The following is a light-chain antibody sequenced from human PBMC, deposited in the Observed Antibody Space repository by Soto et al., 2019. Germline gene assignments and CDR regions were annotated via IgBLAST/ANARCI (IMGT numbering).Light chain of an antibody. CDR1: QGFXSN. J-gene: IGKJ4*02. CDR3: HQYNEWPRT. V-gene: IGKV3D-15*01. Sequence: IEVTQSPAAVSVSPGERATLSCRASQGFXSNFAWFQQKPGKAPSFRXADISASAKGSPTRLSGSGSATEFTRTISSPQSDDCDCYYWHQYNEWPRTFGGGTKVDI. CDR2: DIS.